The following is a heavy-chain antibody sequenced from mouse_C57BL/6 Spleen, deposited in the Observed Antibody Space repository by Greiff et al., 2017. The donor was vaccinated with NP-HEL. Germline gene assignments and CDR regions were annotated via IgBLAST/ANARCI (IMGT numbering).Heavy chain of an antibody. D-gene: IGHD1-1*01. CDR1: GYAFSSSW. V-gene: IGHV1-82*01. CDR2: IYPGDGDT. CDR3: ARWDTTVVAPFAY. J-gene: IGHJ3*01. Sequence: VQLQQSGPELVKPGASVKISCKASGYAFSSSWMNWVKQRPGKGLEWIGRIYPGDGDTNYNGKFKGKATLSADKSSSTAYMQLSSLTSEDSAVYFCARWDTTVVAPFAYWGQGTLVTVSA.